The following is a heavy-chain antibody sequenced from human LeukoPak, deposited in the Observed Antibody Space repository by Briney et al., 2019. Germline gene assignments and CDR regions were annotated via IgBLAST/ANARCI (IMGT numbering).Heavy chain of an antibody. Sequence: SETLSLTCTVSGGSISSSSYYWGWIRQPPGKGLAWIGSIYYSGRTYYNPSLKSRVTISVDTSKNQFSLKLSSVTAADTVVYYCARHPYYDSNGSFDYWGQGTLVTVSS. CDR2: IYYSGRT. CDR3: ARHPYYDSNGSFDY. V-gene: IGHV4-39*01. D-gene: IGHD3-22*01. J-gene: IGHJ4*02. CDR1: GGSISSSSYY.